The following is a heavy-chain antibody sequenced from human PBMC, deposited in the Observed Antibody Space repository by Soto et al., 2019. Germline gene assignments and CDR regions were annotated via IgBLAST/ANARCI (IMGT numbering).Heavy chain of an antibody. CDR3: ARASGYCSSTSCYLWFDP. Sequence: ASVKVSCKASGYTFTSYGISWVRQAPGQGLEWMGWISAYNGNTNYAQKLQGRVTMTTDTSTSTAYMELRSLRSDDTAVYYCARASGYCSSTSCYLWFDPWGQGTQVTVSS. V-gene: IGHV1-18*04. CDR2: ISAYNGNT. D-gene: IGHD2-2*01. CDR1: GYTFTSYG. J-gene: IGHJ5*02.